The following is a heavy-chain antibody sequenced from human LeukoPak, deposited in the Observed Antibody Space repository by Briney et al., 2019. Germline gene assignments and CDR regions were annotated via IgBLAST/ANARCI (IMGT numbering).Heavy chain of an antibody. Sequence: PSETPSLTRAVYGGSFSGYYWSWIRQPPGKGLEWIGEINHSGSANYNPSLKSRVTISVDTSKNQFSLKLSSVTAADTAVYYCARLDYGGNSGAQRGPGRQQKSIDFDYWGQGTLVTVSS. V-gene: IGHV4-34*01. CDR2: INHSGSA. D-gene: IGHD4-23*01. J-gene: IGHJ4*02. CDR3: ARLDYGGNSGAQRGPGRQQKSIDFDY. CDR1: GGSFSGYY.